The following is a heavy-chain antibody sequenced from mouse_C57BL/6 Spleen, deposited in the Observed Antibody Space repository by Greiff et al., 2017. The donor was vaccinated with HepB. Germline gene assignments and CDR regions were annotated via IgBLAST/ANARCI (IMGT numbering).Heavy chain of an antibody. Sequence: VQLQQSGAELVRPGTSVKVSCKASGYAFTNYLIEWVKQRPGQGLEWIGVINPGSGGTNYNEKFKGKATLTADKSSSTAYMQLSSLTSEDSAVYFCARRGDYDAFDYWGQGTTLTVSS. CDR1: GYAFTNYL. J-gene: IGHJ2*01. CDR3: ARRGDYDAFDY. CDR2: INPGSGGT. D-gene: IGHD2-4*01. V-gene: IGHV1-54*01.